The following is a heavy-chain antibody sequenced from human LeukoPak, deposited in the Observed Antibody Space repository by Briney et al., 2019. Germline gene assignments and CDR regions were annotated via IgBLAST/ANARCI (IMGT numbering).Heavy chain of an antibody. J-gene: IGHJ4*02. CDR1: GFTFSSYG. CDR3: ARAMYDSSGYFDY. Sequence: GGSLRLSCAASGFTFSSYGMHWVRQAPGKGLEWVSYISSSGSTIYYADSVKGRFTISRDNAKNSLYLQMNSLRAEDTAVYYCARAMYDSSGYFDYWGQGTLVTVSS. D-gene: IGHD3-22*01. CDR2: ISSSGSTI. V-gene: IGHV3-48*03.